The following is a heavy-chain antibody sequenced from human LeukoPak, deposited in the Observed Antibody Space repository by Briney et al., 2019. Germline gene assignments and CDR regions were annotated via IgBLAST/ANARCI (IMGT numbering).Heavy chain of an antibody. J-gene: IGHJ4*02. D-gene: IGHD6-19*01. V-gene: IGHV3-64*04. CDR1: GFTFSSYA. CDR3: ARGTSPLYSSGWYVY. Sequence: PGGSLRLSCSASGFTFSSYAMHWVRQAPGKGLEYVSAISSNGGSTYYADSVKGRFTISRDNSKNTLYLQMNSLRAEDTAVYYCARGTSPLYSSGWYVYWGQGTLVTVSS. CDR2: ISSNGGST.